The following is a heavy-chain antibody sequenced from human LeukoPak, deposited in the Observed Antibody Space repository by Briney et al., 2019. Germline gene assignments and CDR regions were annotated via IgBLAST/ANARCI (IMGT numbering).Heavy chain of an antibody. CDR3: ARSGWHCSSTSCYDFDL. D-gene: IGHD2-2*01. CDR2: IIPILSII. J-gene: IGHJ3*01. V-gene: IGHV1-69*02. CDR1: EGTFSTYT. Sequence: VKVSCKASEGTFSTYTISWVRQAPGQGLECMGRIIPILSIIHYAQNFQGRVTITADKSTTTSYMELSSLRSEDTAVYYCARSGWHCSSTSCYDFDLWGQGTLVVVSS.